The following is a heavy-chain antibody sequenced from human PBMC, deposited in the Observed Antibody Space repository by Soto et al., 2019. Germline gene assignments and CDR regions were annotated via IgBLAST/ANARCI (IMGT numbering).Heavy chain of an antibody. CDR3: ALGDCSGGSCYSCCYFQH. Sequence: PSETLSLTCTASGGSISSYYWSWIRQPPGKGLEWIGSIYYSGSTNYNPSLKSRVTISVDTSKNQFSLKLSSVTAADTAVYYCALGDCSGGSCYSCCYFQHWGQGTLVTVSS. J-gene: IGHJ1*01. CDR1: GGSISSYY. D-gene: IGHD2-15*01. CDR2: IYYSGST. V-gene: IGHV4-59*05.